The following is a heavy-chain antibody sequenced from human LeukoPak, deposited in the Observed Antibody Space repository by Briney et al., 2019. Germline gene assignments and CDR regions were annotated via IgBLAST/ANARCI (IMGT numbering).Heavy chain of an antibody. Sequence: GGSLRLSCAASGFTFSSYAMHWVRQAPGKGLEWVAVISYDGSNKYYADSVKGRFTISRDNSKNTLYLQMNSLRAEDTAVYYSAREYELTPIYYFDYWGQGTLVTVSS. J-gene: IGHJ4*02. CDR3: AREYELTPIYYFDY. D-gene: IGHD2-2*01. CDR1: GFTFSSYA. CDR2: ISYDGSNK. V-gene: IGHV3-30*04.